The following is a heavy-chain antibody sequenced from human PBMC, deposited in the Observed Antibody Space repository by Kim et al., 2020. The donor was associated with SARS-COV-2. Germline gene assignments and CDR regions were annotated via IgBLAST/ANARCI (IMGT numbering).Heavy chain of an antibody. Sequence: FQGRVTITADKSTSTAYMELSSLRSEDTAVYYCARGYCSGGSCYNWYFDLWGRGTLVTVSS. CDR3: ARGYCSGGSCYNWYFDL. J-gene: IGHJ2*01. V-gene: IGHV1-69*04. D-gene: IGHD2-15*01.